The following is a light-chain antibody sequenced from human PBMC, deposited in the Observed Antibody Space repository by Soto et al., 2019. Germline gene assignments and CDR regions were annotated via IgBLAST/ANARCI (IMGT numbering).Light chain of an antibody. CDR2: DVS. CDR3: RSYSSSDALV. Sequence: QSALTQPASVSGSPGQSITISCTGTTSDVGGYKYVSWYQQHSGKAPKLMIYDVSNRPSGVSNRFSGSDSGNTASLTISGLQAEDEADYYCRSYSSSDALVFGTGTKVTVL. CDR1: TSDVGGYKY. V-gene: IGLV2-14*03. J-gene: IGLJ1*01.